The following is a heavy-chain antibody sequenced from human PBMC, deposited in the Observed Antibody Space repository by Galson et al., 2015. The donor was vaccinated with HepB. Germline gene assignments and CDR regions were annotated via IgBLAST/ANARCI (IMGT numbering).Heavy chain of an antibody. Sequence: SVKVSCKASGYTFTSYYMHWVRQAPGQGLEWMGIINPSGGSTSYAQKFQGRVTMTRDTSTSTVYMELSSLRSEDTAVYYCARDGGPADYGDAAFDYWGQGTLVTVSS. CDR1: GYTFTSYY. CDR3: ARDGGPADYGDAAFDY. CDR2: INPSGGST. D-gene: IGHD4-17*01. J-gene: IGHJ4*02. V-gene: IGHV1-46*01.